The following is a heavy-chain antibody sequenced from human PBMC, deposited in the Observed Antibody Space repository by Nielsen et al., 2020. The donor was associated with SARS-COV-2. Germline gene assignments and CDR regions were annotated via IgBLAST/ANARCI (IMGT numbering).Heavy chain of an antibody. D-gene: IGHD1-26*01. J-gene: IGHJ4*02. CDR1: GDSIRSAYY. CDR2: IYPTGST. CDR3: AGRHQWDLSRLDF. V-gene: IGHV4-38-2*01. Sequence: SETLSLTCSVSGDSIRSAYYWGWIRQPPGKGLEWIGNIYPTGSTHYSPSLQSRVTISLDTSKNQLSLRLTSVTAADTAVYFCAGRHQWDLSRLDFWGQGTLVTVSS.